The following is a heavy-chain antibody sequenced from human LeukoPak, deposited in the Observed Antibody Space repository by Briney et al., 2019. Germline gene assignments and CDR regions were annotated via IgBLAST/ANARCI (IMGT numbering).Heavy chain of an antibody. CDR3: ARSPPDQLLFSY. D-gene: IGHD2-2*01. Sequence: ASVKVSCKASGYTLTSYYMHWVRQAPGQGLEWMGIINPSGGSTSYAQKFQGRVTMTRDTSTSTVYMELSSLRSEDTAVYYCARSPPDQLLFSYWGQGTLVTVSS. J-gene: IGHJ4*02. V-gene: IGHV1-46*03. CDR2: INPSGGST. CDR1: GYTLTSYY.